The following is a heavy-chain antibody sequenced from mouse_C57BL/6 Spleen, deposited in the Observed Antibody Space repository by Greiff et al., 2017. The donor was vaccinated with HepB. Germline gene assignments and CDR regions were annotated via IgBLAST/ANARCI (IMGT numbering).Heavy chain of an antibody. V-gene: IGHV1-82*01. Sequence: VQLQQPGPELVKPGASVKISCKASGYAFSSSWMNWVKQRPGKGLEWIGRIYPGDGDTNYNGKFKGKATLTADKSSSTAYMQRSSLTSEDSAVYFCARGLLWLRRVYFDYWGQGTTLTVSS. CDR1: GYAFSSSW. D-gene: IGHD2-2*01. J-gene: IGHJ2*01. CDR3: ARGLLWLRRVYFDY. CDR2: IYPGDGDT.